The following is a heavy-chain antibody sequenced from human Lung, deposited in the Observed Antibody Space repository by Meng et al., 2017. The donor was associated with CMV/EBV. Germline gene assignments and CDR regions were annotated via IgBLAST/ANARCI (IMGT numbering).Heavy chain of an antibody. CDR1: GYLFTSYW. J-gene: IGHJ4*02. Sequence: GEXXTISCKGSGYLFTSYWIGWVRQMHGQGLEWMGMIYSGDLHSRYSPSFQGQITISADKSISTVYLQWRSLKASDTDVYYWARRVRYFNKNNCQTLVFDYXGQGXLVTVSS. V-gene: IGHV5-51*01. CDR2: IYSGDLHS. D-gene: IGHD3-9*01. CDR3: ARRVRYFNKNNCQTLVFDY.